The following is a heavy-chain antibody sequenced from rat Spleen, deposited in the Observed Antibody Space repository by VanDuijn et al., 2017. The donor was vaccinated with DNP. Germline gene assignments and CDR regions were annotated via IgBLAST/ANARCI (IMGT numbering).Heavy chain of an antibody. J-gene: IGHJ3*01. V-gene: IGHV5S10*01. CDR3: ARGRWFAY. CDR2: IIFDGSRT. Sequence: EVQLVESGGGLVQPGRSLKLSCAASGFSFSNYYMAWVRQAPKKGLEWVATIIFDGSRTYYRDSVKGRFTISKDDAKTTLYLQMDSLGSEDTATYYCARGRWFAYWGQGTLVTVSS. CDR1: GFSFSNYY. D-gene: IGHD1-11*01.